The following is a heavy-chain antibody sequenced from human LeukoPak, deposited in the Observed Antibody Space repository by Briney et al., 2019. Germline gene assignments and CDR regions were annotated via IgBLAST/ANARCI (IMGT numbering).Heavy chain of an antibody. CDR3: ARVTSPYYFDS. CDR1: GFTFSTYG. J-gene: IGHJ4*02. V-gene: IGHV3-21*01. D-gene: IGHD2-2*01. CDR2: ISSGGTYL. Sequence: PGGSVRLSCAASGFTFSTYGMNWVRQAPGKGLEWVSSISSGGTYLNYADSVKGQFTISRDNAKNSLYLQMNSLRAEDTAVYYCARVTSPYYFDSWGQGTLVTVSS.